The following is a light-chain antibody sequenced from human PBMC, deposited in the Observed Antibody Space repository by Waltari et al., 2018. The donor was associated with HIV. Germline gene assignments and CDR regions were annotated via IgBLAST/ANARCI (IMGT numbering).Light chain of an antibody. CDR3: QSADSNASLWV. CDR2: KDT. V-gene: IGLV3-25*03. J-gene: IGLJ3*02. Sequence: SYELTQPPSVSVSPGQTARITCSGDALPKQHAYWDQRRAGQARVWVIYKDTERHSGIPERFSGSSSGTTATLTIIGVQAQDDADYHCQSADSNASLWVFDGGTKLTVL. CDR1: ALPKQH.